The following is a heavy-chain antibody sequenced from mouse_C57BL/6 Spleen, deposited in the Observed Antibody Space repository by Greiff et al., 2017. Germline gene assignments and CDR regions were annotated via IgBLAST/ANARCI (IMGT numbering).Heavy chain of an antibody. CDR1: GYTFTSYW. D-gene: IGHD1-1*01. V-gene: IGHV1-69*01. Sequence: QVQLQQPGAELVMPGASVKLSCKASGYTFTSYWMHWVKQRPGQGLEWIGEIDPSDSYTNYNQKFKGKSTLTVDKSSSTAYMQLSSLTSDDSAVYYCARSDYGSLGYWGQSTTLTVSS. J-gene: IGHJ2*01. CDR3: ARSDYGSLGY. CDR2: IDPSDSYT.